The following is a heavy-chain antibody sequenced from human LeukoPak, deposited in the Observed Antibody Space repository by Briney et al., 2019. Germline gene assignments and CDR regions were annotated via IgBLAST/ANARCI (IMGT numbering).Heavy chain of an antibody. J-gene: IGHJ4*02. V-gene: IGHV3-23*01. D-gene: IGHD1-7*01. CDR1: GFTSRGDA. Sequence: GGSLRPSRAPSGFTSRGDAMSGVGQAPGGGLEWVSAISGSEGTTNYADSVRGGFTISRDNSKNTLSLQMNSLRAEDTAVYYCAKVGNWKYGHHDNWGQGTLVTVSS. CDR2: ISGSEGTT. CDR3: AKVGNWKYGHHDN.